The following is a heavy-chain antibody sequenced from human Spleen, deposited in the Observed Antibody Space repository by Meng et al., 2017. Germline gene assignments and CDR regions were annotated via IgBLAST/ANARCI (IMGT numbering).Heavy chain of an antibody. CDR2: INTDGSST. J-gene: IGHJ4*02. V-gene: IGHV3-74*01. CDR3: VKASDHGDFPGY. D-gene: IGHD4-17*01. CDR1: GFTFSTYW. Sequence: GESLKISCAASGFTFSTYWMHWVRQAPGKGLVWVSNINTDGSSTTYADSVKGRFTISRDNSKNSLHLQMNSLRSEDTALYYCVKASDHGDFPGYWGQGALVTVSS.